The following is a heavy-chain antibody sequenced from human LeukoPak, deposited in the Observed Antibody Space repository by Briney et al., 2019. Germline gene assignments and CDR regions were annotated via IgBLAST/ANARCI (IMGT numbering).Heavy chain of an antibody. CDR1: GFSFSSYE. CDR3: ARAPRFGELFPRIAFDI. Sequence: GGSLRLSCAASGFSFSSYEMKWVRQAPGKGLEWISYISGSGISGRGSTIYYADSVKGRFTISRDNAKNSLYLQMNSLRAEDTAVYYCARAPRFGELFPRIAFDIWGQGTMVTVPS. D-gene: IGHD3-10*02. J-gene: IGHJ3*02. CDR2: ISGSGISGRGSTI. V-gene: IGHV3-48*03.